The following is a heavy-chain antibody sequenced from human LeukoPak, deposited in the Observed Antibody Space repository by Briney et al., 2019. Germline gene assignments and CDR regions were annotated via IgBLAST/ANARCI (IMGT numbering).Heavy chain of an antibody. CDR1: GGSVSSHF. CDR3: ARDHLPAGAPGYYMDV. D-gene: IGHD4/OR15-4a*01. Sequence: SETLSLTCTVSGGSVSSHFWSWIRQPPGKGLEWIGYIYNSGITNYNPSLKSRVTMSVDTSKNQFTLMLRSVTAADTAVYYCARDHLPAGAPGYYMDVWGKGTTVTVSS. J-gene: IGHJ6*03. V-gene: IGHV4-59*02. CDR2: IYNSGIT.